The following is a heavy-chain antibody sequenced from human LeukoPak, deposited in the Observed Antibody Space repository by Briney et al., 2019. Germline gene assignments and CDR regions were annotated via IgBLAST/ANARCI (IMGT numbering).Heavy chain of an antibody. CDR1: GYTFTSYG. Sequence: ASVKVSCKASGYTFTSYGISWVRQAPGQGLEWMGWISAYNGNTNYAQKLQGRVTMTTDTSTSTAYMELRSLRSDDTAVYYCARSRDTAMVTGIFDYWGQGTLVTVSS. J-gene: IGHJ4*02. D-gene: IGHD5-18*01. CDR3: ARSRDTAMVTGIFDY. V-gene: IGHV1-18*01. CDR2: ISAYNGNT.